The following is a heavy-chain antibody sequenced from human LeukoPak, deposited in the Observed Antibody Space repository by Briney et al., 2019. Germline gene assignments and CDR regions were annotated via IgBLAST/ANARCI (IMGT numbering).Heavy chain of an antibody. CDR1: GYTFTSYY. J-gene: IGHJ3*02. V-gene: IGHV1-46*01. Sequence: ASVKVSCKASGYTFTSYYMHWVRQAPGQGLEWMGIINPSGGSTSYAQKFQGRVTMTRDTSTSTVYMELSSLRSEDTAVYYCARGGITMIVVSGGADAFDIWGQGTMVTVSS. CDR2: INPSGGST. CDR3: ARGGITMIVVSGGADAFDI. D-gene: IGHD3-22*01.